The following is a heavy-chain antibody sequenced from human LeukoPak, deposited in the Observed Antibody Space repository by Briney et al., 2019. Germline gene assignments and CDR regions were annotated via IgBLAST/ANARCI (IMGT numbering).Heavy chain of an antibody. J-gene: IGHJ6*03. CDR3: ARDPGGYDFWSGYSYYMDV. Sequence: GSLRLSCAASGFTSDDYGVSWVRQAPGKGLEWVSGINWNGGSTGYADSVRGRFTISRDNAKNSLYLQMNSLRAEDTAVYYCARDPGGYDFWSGYSYYMDVWGKGTTVTVSS. CDR2: INWNGGST. D-gene: IGHD3-3*01. CDR1: GFTSDDYG. V-gene: IGHV3-20*04.